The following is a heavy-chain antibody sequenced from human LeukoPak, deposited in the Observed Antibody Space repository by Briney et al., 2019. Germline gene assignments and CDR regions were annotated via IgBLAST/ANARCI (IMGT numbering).Heavy chain of an antibody. Sequence: ASVKVSCKASGYTFTSYGISWVRQAPGQGLEWMGWISAYNGNTNYAQKLQGRVTMTTDTSTSPAYMELRSLRSDDTAVYYCAIRSRATYYYDSSGYCYEGFDDAFDIWGQGTMVTVSS. CDR3: AIRSRATYYYDSSGYCYEGFDDAFDI. CDR1: GYTFTSYG. V-gene: IGHV1-18*01. J-gene: IGHJ3*02. D-gene: IGHD3-22*01. CDR2: ISAYNGNT.